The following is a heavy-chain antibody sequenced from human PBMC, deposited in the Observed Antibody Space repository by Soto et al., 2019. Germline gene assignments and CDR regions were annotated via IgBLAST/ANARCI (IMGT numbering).Heavy chain of an antibody. V-gene: IGHV1-3*01. Sequence: ASVKVSCKGSGYTFTSYPTHWGRQAPGQRLEWMGWIDAGNGNTKYSQKFRGRVTFTTDTSASTAYMGLSSLRSEDTAVYYCARAGYSYACSYYGMDVWGQGTTVTVSS. D-gene: IGHD5-18*01. CDR3: ARAGYSYACSYYGMDV. CDR2: IDAGNGNT. J-gene: IGHJ6*02. CDR1: GYTFTSYP.